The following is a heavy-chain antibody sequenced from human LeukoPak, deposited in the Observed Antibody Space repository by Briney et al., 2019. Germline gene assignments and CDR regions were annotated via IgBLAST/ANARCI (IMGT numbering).Heavy chain of an antibody. CDR1: GFTFSSYE. J-gene: IGHJ4*02. CDR3: ARAVVATNFDY. D-gene: IGHD2-15*01. V-gene: IGHV3-48*03. CDR2: ISSSGSTI. Sequence: GGSLRLSCAASGFTFSSYEMNWVRQAPGKGLEWVSYISSSGSTIYYADSVKGRFTISRDNAKNSLYLQMNSLRAEDTAVYYCARAVVATNFDYWGQGTLVTVSS.